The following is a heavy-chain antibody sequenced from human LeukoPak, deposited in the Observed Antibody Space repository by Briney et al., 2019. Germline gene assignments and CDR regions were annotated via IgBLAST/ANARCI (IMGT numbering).Heavy chain of an antibody. J-gene: IGHJ4*02. CDR3: ARPSTNYDYVWGSYRGDYFDY. CDR2: ISAYNGNT. Sequence: ASVKVSCKASGYTFTSYGISWVRQAPGQGLEWMGWISAYNGNTNYAQKLQGRVTMTTDTSTSTAYMELRSLRSDDTAVYYCARPSTNYDYVWGSYRGDYFDYWGQGTLITVSS. V-gene: IGHV1-18*01. CDR1: GYTFTSYG. D-gene: IGHD3-16*02.